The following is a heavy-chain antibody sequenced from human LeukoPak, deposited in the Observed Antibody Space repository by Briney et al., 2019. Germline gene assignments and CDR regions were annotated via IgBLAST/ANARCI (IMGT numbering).Heavy chain of an antibody. Sequence: GASVKVSCTASGYTFTGYYMHWVRQAPGQGLGWLGIINPSGGSTSYSQKFQGRVTMTRDTSTSTVYMELSSLRSEDTAVYYCARARGVATSYGMDVCGQGTTVTVSS. CDR1: GYTFTGYY. J-gene: IGHJ6*02. V-gene: IGHV1-46*01. CDR3: ARARGVATSYGMDV. CDR2: INPSGGST. D-gene: IGHD3-10*01.